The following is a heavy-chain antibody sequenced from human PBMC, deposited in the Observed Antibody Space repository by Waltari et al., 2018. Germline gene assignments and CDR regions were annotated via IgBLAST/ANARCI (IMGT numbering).Heavy chain of an antibody. CDR2: ISYDGSNK. CDR3: AKIPSIVPLVGMDV. V-gene: IGHV3-30*18. D-gene: IGHD2-15*01. Sequence: QVQLVESGGGVVQPGRSLRLSCAASGFTFSSYGMHWVRQAPGKGLEWVAVISYDGSNKYYADSVKGRFTISRDNSKNTLYLQMNSLRAEDTAVYYCAKIPSIVPLVGMDVWGQGTTVTVSS. CDR1: GFTFSSYG. J-gene: IGHJ6*02.